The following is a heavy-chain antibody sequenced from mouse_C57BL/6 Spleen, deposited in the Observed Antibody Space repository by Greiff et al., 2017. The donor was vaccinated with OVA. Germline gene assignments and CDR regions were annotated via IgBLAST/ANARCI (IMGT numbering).Heavy chain of an antibody. Sequence: EVKLVESGGGLVKPGGSLKLSCAASGFTFSDYGMHWVRQAPEKGLEWVAYISSGSSNIYYADKVKGRFTISRDNAKNNLCLQMTNLRSEDTAMXYCARRLRPYAMDYWGQGTSVTVSS. CDR2: ISSGSSNI. V-gene: IGHV5-17*01. CDR3: ARRLRPYAMDY. D-gene: IGHD1-2*01. J-gene: IGHJ4*01. CDR1: GFTFSDYG.